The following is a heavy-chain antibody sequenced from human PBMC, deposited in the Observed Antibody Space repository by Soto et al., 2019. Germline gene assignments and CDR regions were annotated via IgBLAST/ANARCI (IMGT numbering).Heavy chain of an antibody. Sequence: QVQLVQSGAEVKKPGASVKVSCKASGYTFTSYAMHWVRQAPGQRLEWMGWINAGNGNTKYSQKFQGRVTITRDTSASTAYMELSSLRSEDTAVYYCARDVAAAGTVDYWGQGTLVTVSS. CDR1: GYTFTSYA. CDR2: INAGNGNT. CDR3: ARDVAAAGTVDY. V-gene: IGHV1-3*01. D-gene: IGHD6-13*01. J-gene: IGHJ4*02.